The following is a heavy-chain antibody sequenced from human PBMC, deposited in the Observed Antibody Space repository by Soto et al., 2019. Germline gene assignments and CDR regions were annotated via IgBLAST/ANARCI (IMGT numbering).Heavy chain of an antibody. CDR2: INAVNGNT. V-gene: IGHV1-3*01. J-gene: IGHJ6*03. CDR3: ARGAENYYSYYFMDV. CDR1: GYMFRSYA. Sequence: QAQIVQSGAEVKKPGASVKISCKASGYMFRSYAMHWVRQAPGQRLEWMGWINAVNGNTKYSQKFEDRVTITRDSSASTAYMELNTLKSEDTAVYYCARGAENYYSYYFMDVWGKGTTVTVSS.